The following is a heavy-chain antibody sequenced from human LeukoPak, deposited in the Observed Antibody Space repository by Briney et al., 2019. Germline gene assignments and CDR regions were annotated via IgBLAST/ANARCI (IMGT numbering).Heavy chain of an antibody. V-gene: IGHV3-48*01. J-gene: IGHJ4*02. CDR2: VSSSSSTI. D-gene: IGHD3-22*01. CDR1: GFTFSSHS. Sequence: GGSLRLSCAASGFTFSSHSMNWVRQAPGKGLEWVSYVSSSSSTIYYADSVKGRFTISRDNAKNSLYLQMNSLRAEDTAVYYCARGAYYYEDWGQGTLVTVSS. CDR3: ARGAYYYED.